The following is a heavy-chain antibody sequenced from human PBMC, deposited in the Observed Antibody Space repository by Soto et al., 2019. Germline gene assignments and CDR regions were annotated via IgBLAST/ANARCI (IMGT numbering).Heavy chain of an antibody. V-gene: IGHV4-30-2*01. J-gene: IGHJ5*02. CDR2: IYPSGST. Sequence: QLQLQESGSGLVRPSQTLSLTCAVSGGSISSGGYSWNWIRQPPGKGLEWIGYIYPSGSTLYNPSLKSRVTISVDKSKIKFSLKLSAVTAADTAVYYCGRDQLGANWFDPWGQGTLVTVSS. CDR3: GRDQLGANWFDP. CDR1: GGSISSGGYS. D-gene: IGHD3-10*01.